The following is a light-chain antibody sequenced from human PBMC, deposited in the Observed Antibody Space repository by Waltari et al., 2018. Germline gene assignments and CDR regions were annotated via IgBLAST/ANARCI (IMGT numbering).Light chain of an antibody. CDR2: TAS. CDR1: QGLENV. J-gene: IGKJ1*01. Sequence: DIQLTQSPSSLSASVGDRVTITCRASQGLENVLARYQQRPGKAPRLLLYTASRLQIGVPSRFSGSGSGTDYTLTISNLQPEDFATYYCQHYYTTTTRTFGQGTKVEIK. CDR3: QHYYTTTTRT. V-gene: IGKV1-NL1*01.